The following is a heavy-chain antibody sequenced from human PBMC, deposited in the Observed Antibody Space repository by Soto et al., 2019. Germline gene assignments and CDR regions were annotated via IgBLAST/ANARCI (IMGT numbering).Heavy chain of an antibody. V-gene: IGHV3-49*04. D-gene: IGHD3-16*01. CDR3: TRLYGSYYYYDMDV. J-gene: IGHJ6*02. CDR1: GFTFGDYA. CDR2: IRSKAYGETT. Sequence: GGSLRLSCTASGFTFGDYAMSWVRQAPGKGLEWVGVIRSKAYGETTAYAASGKGRFTISSYDTKRFAYLQMNSLKTEDTDVYYCTRLYGSYYYYDMDVWGQGTTVTVSS.